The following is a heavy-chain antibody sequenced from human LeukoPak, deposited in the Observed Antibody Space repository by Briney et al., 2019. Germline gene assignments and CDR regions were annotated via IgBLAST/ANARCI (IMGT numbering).Heavy chain of an antibody. V-gene: IGHV1-18*01. J-gene: IGHJ4*02. CDR1: GYTFTSYG. Sequence: ASVTVSCKASGYTFTSYGISWVRQAPGQGLEWMGWISAYNGNTNYAQKLQGRVTITTDASISTAYMELSGLSSEDTALYYCARQGFDYWGQGTLVSVSS. CDR3: ARQGFDY. CDR2: ISAYNGNT.